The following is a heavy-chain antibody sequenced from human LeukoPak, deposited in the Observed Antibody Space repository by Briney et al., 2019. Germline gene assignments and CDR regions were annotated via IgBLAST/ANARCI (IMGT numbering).Heavy chain of an antibody. J-gene: IGHJ4*02. CDR2: IIEGGDLK. D-gene: IGHD6-13*01. Sequence: PGESLRLSCAASGFTFSAYWMTWVRQAPGKGLAWVANIIEGGDLKYYVDSVKGRFTISRDNTKNSLYLQMNSLRAEDTAVYYCARFIAAPYYFDYWGRGTLVTVSS. CDR1: GFTFSAYW. V-gene: IGHV3-7*01. CDR3: ARFIAAPYYFDY.